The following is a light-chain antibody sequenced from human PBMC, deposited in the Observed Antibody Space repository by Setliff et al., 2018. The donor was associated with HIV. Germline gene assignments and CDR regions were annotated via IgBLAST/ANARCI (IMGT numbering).Light chain of an antibody. J-gene: IGLJ1*01. CDR2: DVS. V-gene: IGLV2-14*01. CDR1: SSDVGGYNY. Sequence: QSALTQPRSVSGSPGQSVTISCTGTSSDVGGYNYVSWYQQHPGKAPKLMIYDVSKRPSGVSNRFSGSKSGNTASLTISGLQAEDEADYYCSSYTSTSTLVVFGTGTKGTVL. CDR3: SSYTSTSTLVV.